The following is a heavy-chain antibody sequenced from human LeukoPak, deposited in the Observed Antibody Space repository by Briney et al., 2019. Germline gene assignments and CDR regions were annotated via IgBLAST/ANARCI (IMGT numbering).Heavy chain of an antibody. D-gene: IGHD1/OR15-1a*01. CDR1: GFSVSNNY. V-gene: IGHV3-23*01. CDR2: ISGSGDST. CDR3: AKDRTTN. J-gene: IGHJ4*02. Sequence: GGSLRLSCLVSGFSVSNNYVSWVRQAPGKGLEWVSAISGSGDSTYYADSVKGRFTISRDNSENTLYLQMNSLRAEDTAVYFCAKDRTTNWGQGTLVTVSS.